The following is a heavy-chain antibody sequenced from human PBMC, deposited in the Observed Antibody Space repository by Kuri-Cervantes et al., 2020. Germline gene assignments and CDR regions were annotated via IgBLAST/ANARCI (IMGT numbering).Heavy chain of an antibody. D-gene: IGHD6-13*01. CDR2: MSYDGSNK. V-gene: IGHV3-30-3*01. CDR3: ARLPGRQQLVRAFDI. CDR1: GFTFSSYA. J-gene: IGHJ3*02. Sequence: LSLTCAASGFTFSSYAMHWVRQAPGKGLEWVAVMSYDGSNKYYADSVKGRFTISRDNSKNTLYLQMNSLRAEDTAVYYCARLPGRQQLVRAFDIWGQGTMVTVSS.